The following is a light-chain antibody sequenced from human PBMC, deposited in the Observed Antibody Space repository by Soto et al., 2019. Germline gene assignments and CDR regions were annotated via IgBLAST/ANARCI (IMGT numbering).Light chain of an antibody. CDR2: TAS. CDR1: QSVSSNY. J-gene: IGKJ2*01. Sequence: EIVLTQSPGTLSLSPGERATLSCRASQSVSSNYLAWYQQKPGQAPRLLIYTASTRATGIPDRFSGSGSGTYFTLTISRLEPEDFAVYFCQQYGTSPPDTFGQGTKLEIK. V-gene: IGKV3-20*01. CDR3: QQYGTSPPDT.